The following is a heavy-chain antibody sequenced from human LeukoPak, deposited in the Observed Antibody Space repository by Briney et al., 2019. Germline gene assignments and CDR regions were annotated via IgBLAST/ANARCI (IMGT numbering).Heavy chain of an antibody. V-gene: IGHV3-21*01. CDR2: ISSSSSYI. CDR3: AGTYSSSPQYYYGMDV. D-gene: IGHD6-6*01. CDR1: GFTFSSYS. Sequence: PGGSLRLSCAASGFTFSSYSMNWVRQAPGKGLEWVSSISSSSSYICYADSVKGRFTISRDNAKNSLYLQMNSLRAEDTAVYYCAGTYSSSPQYYYGMDVWGQGTTVTVSS. J-gene: IGHJ6*02.